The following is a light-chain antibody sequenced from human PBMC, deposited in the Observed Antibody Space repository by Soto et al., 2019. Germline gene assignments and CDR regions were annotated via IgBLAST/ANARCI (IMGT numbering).Light chain of an antibody. CDR2: DAS. CDR1: QSINSW. V-gene: IGKV1-5*01. CDR3: QQYNSYSTTT. Sequence: DIQMTQSPSTLSASVGDRVTITCRASQSINSWLAWYQQKPGKAPKLLIYDASSLESGVPSRFSGSGSGTEFTLTISSLQPDDFATYYCQQYNSYSTTTFGQGTKVEIK. J-gene: IGKJ1*01.